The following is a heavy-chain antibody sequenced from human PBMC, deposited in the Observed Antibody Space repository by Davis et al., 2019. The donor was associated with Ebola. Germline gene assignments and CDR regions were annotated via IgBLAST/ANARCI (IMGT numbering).Heavy chain of an antibody. CDR1: GGSISSSNW. D-gene: IGHD1-14*01. Sequence: SETLSLTCAVSGGSISSSNWWSWVRQPPGKGLEWIGEIFHSGSTNYNPSLKSRVTISVDTSKNQFSLKLSSVTVADTAVYYCARGTGPVDYWGQGTLVTVSS. V-gene: IGHV4-4*02. CDR2: IFHSGST. J-gene: IGHJ4*02. CDR3: ARGTGPVDY.